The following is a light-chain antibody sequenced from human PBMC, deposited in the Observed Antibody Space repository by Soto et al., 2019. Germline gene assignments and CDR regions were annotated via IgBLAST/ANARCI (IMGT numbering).Light chain of an antibody. V-gene: IGLV2-14*03. J-gene: IGLJ1*01. Sequence: QPVLTQPASVSGSPGQSITISCTGTSSDVGSYNYVSWYQHHPGKAPKLMIYDVSNRPSGVSNRFSGSKSGNTASLTISGLQPEDEADYYCSSYTTSNTRQIVLGTGTKVTVL. CDR3: SSYTTSNTRQIV. CDR1: SSDVGSYNY. CDR2: DVS.